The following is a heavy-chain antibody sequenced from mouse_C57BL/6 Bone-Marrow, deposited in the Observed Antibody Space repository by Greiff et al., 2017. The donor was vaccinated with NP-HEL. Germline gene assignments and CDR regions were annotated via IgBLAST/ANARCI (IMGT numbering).Heavy chain of an antibody. CDR1: GYTFTSYW. CDR3: ALLRWDYFDY. Sequence: QVQLQQPGAELVRPGTSVKLSCKASGYTFTSYWMHWVKQRPGQGLEWIGVIDPSDSYTNYNQKFKGKATLTVDTSSSTAYMQRSSLTSEDSAVYYCALLRWDYFDYWGQGTTLTVSS. V-gene: IGHV1-59*01. CDR2: IDPSDSYT. D-gene: IGHD1-1*01. J-gene: IGHJ2*01.